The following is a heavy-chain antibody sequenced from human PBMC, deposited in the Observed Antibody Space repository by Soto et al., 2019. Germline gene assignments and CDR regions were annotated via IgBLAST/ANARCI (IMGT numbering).Heavy chain of an antibody. CDR1: GFTSSSYV. D-gene: IGHD3-22*01. J-gene: IGHJ4*02. V-gene: IGHV3-30-3*01. CDR2: ISFDGSKK. Sequence: GGSLRLSCEGSGFTSSSYVMHWVRQAPGKGLEWVALISFDGSKKNYADSVKGRFTISSDNSKNMMYLQMNSLSPEDTAVYYCARGVFYYYGSSGYSHDYWGRGTLVIV. CDR3: ARGVFYYYGSSGYSHDY.